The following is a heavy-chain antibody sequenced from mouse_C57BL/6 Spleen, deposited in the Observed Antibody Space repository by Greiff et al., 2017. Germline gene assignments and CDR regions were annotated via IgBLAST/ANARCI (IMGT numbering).Heavy chain of an antibody. CDR2: ISDGGSYT. D-gene: IGHD2-3*01. V-gene: IGHV5-4*03. Sequence: EVKLVESGGGLVKPGGSLKLSCAASGFTFSSYAMSWVRQTPEKRLEWVATISDGGSYTYYPDNVKGRFTISRDNAKNNLYLQMSHLKSEDTAMYYCARGGGYYDYAMDYWGQGTSVTVSS. J-gene: IGHJ4*01. CDR3: ARGGGYYDYAMDY. CDR1: GFTFSSYA.